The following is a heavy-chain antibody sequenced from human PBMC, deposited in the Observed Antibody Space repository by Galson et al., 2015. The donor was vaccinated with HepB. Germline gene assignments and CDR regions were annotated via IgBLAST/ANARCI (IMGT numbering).Heavy chain of an antibody. D-gene: IGHD1-26*01. CDR3: AKDGIVVSNIPYQLHF. CDR1: GFTFSRYA. CDR2: ITSNGGRT. V-gene: IGHV3-23*01. Sequence: SLRLSCAASGFTFSRYAMTWVRQAPGKGLEWMSSITSNGGRTFYTNSVKGRFPISRDNSKNTVVLQLSSLRTDDTAVDYCAKDGIVVSNIPYQLHFWGQGTLVSVSS. J-gene: IGHJ4*02.